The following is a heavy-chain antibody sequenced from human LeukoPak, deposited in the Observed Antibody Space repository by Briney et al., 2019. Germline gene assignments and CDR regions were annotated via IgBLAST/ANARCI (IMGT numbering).Heavy chain of an antibody. J-gene: IGHJ4*02. CDR2: VSQGGTT. CDR1: GYSLRNGYH. V-gene: IGHV4-38-2*02. Sequence: SETLSLTCSVSGYSLRNGYHWAWFRQPPGKGLQWIGSVSQGGTTSDNPSLKSRVTMSMDTSKNQFSLKMRPVTAADTAVYYCARSEINQYSRFWGQGILVTVSS. D-gene: IGHD6-6*01. CDR3: ARSEINQYSRF.